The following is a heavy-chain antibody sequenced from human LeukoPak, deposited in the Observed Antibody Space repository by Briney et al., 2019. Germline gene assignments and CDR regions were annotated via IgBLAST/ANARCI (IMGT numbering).Heavy chain of an antibody. V-gene: IGHV3-48*03. J-gene: IGHJ4*02. CDR3: VRRFDY. Sequence: GGSLRLSCAASGFPFSSIKLNWAGRAPGKGLEWVSYISDSGKTIYYADSVKGRFTISRDNARNSLYLQMNSLRAEDTAVYYCVRRFDYWGQGNLVTVSS. CDR2: ISDSGKTI. CDR1: GFPFSSIK.